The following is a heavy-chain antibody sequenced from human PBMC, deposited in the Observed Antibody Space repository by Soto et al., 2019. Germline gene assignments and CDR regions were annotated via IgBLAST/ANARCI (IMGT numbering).Heavy chain of an antibody. CDR2: ITPMFGTA. Sequence: GASVKVSCKASGGTFSRYAISWVRQAPGQGLEWMGGITPMFGTANYAQKFQGRVTITADKSTSTAYMELSSLRSEDTAVYYCARAGAGYDSSGYYYRWFDPWGQGTLVTVSS. CDR1: GGTFSRYA. D-gene: IGHD3-22*01. CDR3: ARAGAGYDSSGYYYRWFDP. J-gene: IGHJ5*02. V-gene: IGHV1-69*06.